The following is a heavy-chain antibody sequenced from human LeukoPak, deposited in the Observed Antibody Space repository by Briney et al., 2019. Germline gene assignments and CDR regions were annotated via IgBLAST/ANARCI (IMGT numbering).Heavy chain of an antibody. CDR2: ISNSGGDT. D-gene: IGHD2-8*01. Sequence: PGGSLRLSCAASGFTFSSYAMSWVRQTPGKGLEWVSAISNSGGDTYYADSVKGRFTISRDNSKNTLYLQMDSLRAEDTAVYYCAKEALMVYSNAYFDYWGQGTLVTASS. V-gene: IGHV3-23*01. CDR3: AKEALMVYSNAYFDY. CDR1: GFTFSSYA. J-gene: IGHJ4*02.